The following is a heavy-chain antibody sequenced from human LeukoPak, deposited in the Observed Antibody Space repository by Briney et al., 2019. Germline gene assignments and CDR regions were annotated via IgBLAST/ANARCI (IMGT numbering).Heavy chain of an antibody. J-gene: IGHJ3*02. CDR3: ARVKYSGYPDAFDI. Sequence: GGSLRLSCAASGFTVSSNYMSWVRQAPGKGLEWVSVIYSGGSTYYADSVKGRFTISRDNSKNTLYLQMNSLRAEDTAVYYCARVKYSGYPDAFDIWGQGTMVTVSS. CDR1: GFTVSSNY. D-gene: IGHD5-12*01. CDR2: IYSGGST. V-gene: IGHV3-53*01.